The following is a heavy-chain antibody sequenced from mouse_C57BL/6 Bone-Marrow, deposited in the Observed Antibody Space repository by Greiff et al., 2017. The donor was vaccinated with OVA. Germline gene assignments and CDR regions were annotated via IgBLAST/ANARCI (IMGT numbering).Heavy chain of an antibody. D-gene: IGHD2-3*01. J-gene: IGHJ4*01. Sequence: QVQLQQSGAELVRPGTSVKVSCKASGYAFTNYLIEWVKQRPGQGLEWIGVINPGSGGTYYNEKFKGKATLTADKSSSTAYRQLSSLTSEDSAVYFCARYGYYDYAMDYWGQGTSVTVSS. V-gene: IGHV1-54*01. CDR3: ARYGYYDYAMDY. CDR2: INPGSGGT. CDR1: GYAFTNYL.